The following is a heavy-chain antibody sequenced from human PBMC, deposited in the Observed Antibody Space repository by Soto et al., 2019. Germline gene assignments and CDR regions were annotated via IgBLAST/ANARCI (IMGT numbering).Heavy chain of an antibody. Sequence: EGQLVESGGGLVQPGGSLRLSCAASGLTFSTSWMHWVRQVPGKGLVWVSRINGDGTITTYADAVKGRFTISRDNANNTLFGQMNGMREDDTAVYYCARTEFRNDAFDMWGQGTMVTVCS. CDR3: ARTEFRNDAFDM. CDR2: INGDGTIT. V-gene: IGHV3-74*01. CDR1: GLTFSTSW. D-gene: IGHD2-21*02. J-gene: IGHJ3*02.